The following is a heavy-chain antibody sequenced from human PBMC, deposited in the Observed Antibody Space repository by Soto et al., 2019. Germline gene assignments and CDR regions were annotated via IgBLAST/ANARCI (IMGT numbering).Heavy chain of an antibody. CDR3: ARGLSSGWYSNIDY. D-gene: IGHD6-19*01. CDR2: IIPILGIA. CDR1: GGTFSSYT. V-gene: IGHV1-69*02. Sequence: SVKVSCKASGGTFSSYTIGWVRQAPGQGLEWMGRIIPILGIANYAQKFQGRVTITADKSTSTAYMELSSLRSEDTAVYYCARGLSSGWYSNIDYWGQGTLVTVSS. J-gene: IGHJ4*02.